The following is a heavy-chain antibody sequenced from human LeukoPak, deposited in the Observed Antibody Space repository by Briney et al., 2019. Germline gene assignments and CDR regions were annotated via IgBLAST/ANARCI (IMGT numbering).Heavy chain of an antibody. D-gene: IGHD2-2*02. Sequence: GGSLRLSCAASGFTFSSYAMGWVRQAPGKGLEWVSAISGSGGSTYYADSVKGRFTISRDNSKNTLYLQMNSLRAEDTAVYYCAKDRRYCSNTSCYTAPIGYWGQGTLVTVSS. CDR2: ISGSGGST. CDR3: AKDRRYCSNTSCYTAPIGY. V-gene: IGHV3-23*01. CDR1: GFTFSSYA. J-gene: IGHJ4*02.